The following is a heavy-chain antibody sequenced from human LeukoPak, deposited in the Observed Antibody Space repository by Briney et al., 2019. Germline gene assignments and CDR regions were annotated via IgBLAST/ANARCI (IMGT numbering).Heavy chain of an antibody. J-gene: IGHJ4*02. D-gene: IGHD2-2*01. CDR3: ARETYCSITSCFTGPFDY. V-gene: IGHV4-4*07. CDR2: MYTSGST. Sequence: PETLSLTCTVSGASISSYYWSWIRQPAGKGLEWIGRMYTSGSTNYNPSLKSRVTMSVDTSKNQFSLKLSSVTAADTAVYYCARETYCSITSCFTGPFDYWGQGTLFTVSS. CDR1: GASISSYY.